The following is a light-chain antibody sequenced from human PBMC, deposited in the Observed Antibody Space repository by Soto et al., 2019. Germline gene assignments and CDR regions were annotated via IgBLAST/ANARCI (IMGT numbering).Light chain of an antibody. CDR2: WAS. J-gene: IGKJ3*01. V-gene: IGKV4-1*01. Sequence: EIVMTQSPDSLAVSLGERAAINCKSSQSVLYRSNSQNYVAWYQQKPGQAPKLLIYWASTRESGVPDRFSGSGSGTDFTLTISSLQAEDVAVYYCQQYDNIPFTFGPGTKVDIK. CDR3: QQYDNIPFT. CDR1: QSVLYRSNSQNY.